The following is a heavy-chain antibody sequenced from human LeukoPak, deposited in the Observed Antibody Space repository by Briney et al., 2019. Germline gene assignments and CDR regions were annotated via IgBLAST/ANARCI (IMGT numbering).Heavy chain of an antibody. V-gene: IGHV1-18*01. D-gene: IGHD3-3*01. J-gene: IGHJ4*02. CDR1: GGTFSSYA. Sequence: ASVKVSCKASGGTFSSYAISWVRQAPGQGLEWMGWISAYNGNTNYAQKLQGRVTMTTDTSTSTAYMELRSLRSDDTAVYYCARDRGNDFWSGIDYWGQGTLVTVSS. CDR2: ISAYNGNT. CDR3: ARDRGNDFWSGIDY.